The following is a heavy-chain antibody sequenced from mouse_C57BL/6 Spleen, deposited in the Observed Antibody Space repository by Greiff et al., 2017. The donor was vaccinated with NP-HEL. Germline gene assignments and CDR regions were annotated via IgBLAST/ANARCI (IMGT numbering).Heavy chain of an antibody. D-gene: IGHD2-4*01. V-gene: IGHV1-52*01. J-gene: IGHJ2*01. CDR2: IDPSDSET. CDR3: ARSRIYDYGAYYFDY. CDR1: GYTFTSYW. Sequence: QVQLQQPGAELVRPGSSVKLSCKASGYTFTSYWMHWVKQRPIQGLEWIGNIDPSDSETNYNQKFKDKATLTVDKSSSTAYMQLSSLTSEDSAVYYCARSRIYDYGAYYFDYWGQGTTLTVSS.